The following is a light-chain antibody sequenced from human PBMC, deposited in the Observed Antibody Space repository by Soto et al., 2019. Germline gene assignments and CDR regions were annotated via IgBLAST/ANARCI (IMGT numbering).Light chain of an antibody. CDR3: CSYAGSRTLV. J-gene: IGLJ2*01. V-gene: IGLV2-23*01. CDR1: SSDVGSYNL. Sequence: QSALTQPASVSGSPGQSITISCTGTSSDVGSYNLVSWYQQHPGKAPKLMIYEGSKRPSGVSNLFSGSKSGNTASLTISGLQAEDEADYYCCSYAGSRTLVFGGGTKLTVL. CDR2: EGS.